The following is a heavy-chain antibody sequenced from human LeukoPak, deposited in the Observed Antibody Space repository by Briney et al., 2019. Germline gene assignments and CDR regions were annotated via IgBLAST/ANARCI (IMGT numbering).Heavy chain of an antibody. Sequence: SVKVSCKASGGIFSSYGISWVRQAPGQGLEWVGGIIPIFGTANYAQKFQGRVTITRNTSISTAYMELSSLRSEDTAVYYCARAGGYYDILTGYKRGYNWFDPWGQGTLVTVSS. D-gene: IGHD3-9*01. V-gene: IGHV1-69*05. CDR3: ARAGGYYDILTGYKRGYNWFDP. CDR2: IIPIFGTA. J-gene: IGHJ5*02. CDR1: GGIFSSYG.